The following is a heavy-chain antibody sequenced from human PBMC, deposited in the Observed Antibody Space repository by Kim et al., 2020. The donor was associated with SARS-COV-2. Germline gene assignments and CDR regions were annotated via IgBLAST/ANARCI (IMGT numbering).Heavy chain of an antibody. D-gene: IGHD2-15*01. CDR1: GGSFSGYY. J-gene: IGHJ3*02. CDR2: INHSGST. V-gene: IGHV4-34*01. Sequence: SETLSLTCAVYGGSFSGYYWSWIRQPPGKGLEWIGEINHSGSTNYNPSLKSRVTISIDTSKNQFSLKLSSVTAADTAVYYCARDPLVVVAANAFDIWGQGTMVTVSS. CDR3: ARDPLVVVAANAFDI.